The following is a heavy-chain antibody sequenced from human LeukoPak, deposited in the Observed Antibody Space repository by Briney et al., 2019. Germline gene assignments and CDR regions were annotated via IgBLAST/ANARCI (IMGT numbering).Heavy chain of an antibody. CDR3: ARGTRNYGDYANWFDP. J-gene: IGHJ5*02. V-gene: IGHV1-69*04. CDR2: IIPILGIA. Sequence: ASVKVSCKASGYTFTSYAISWVRQAPGQGLEWMGRIIPILGIANYAQKFQGRVTITADKSTSTAYMELSSLRSEDTAVYYCARGTRNYGDYANWFDPWGQGTLVTVSS. D-gene: IGHD4-17*01. CDR1: GYTFTSYA.